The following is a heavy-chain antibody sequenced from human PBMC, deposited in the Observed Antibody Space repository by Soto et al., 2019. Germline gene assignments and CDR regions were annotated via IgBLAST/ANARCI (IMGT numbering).Heavy chain of an antibody. CDR2: ISYSGGST. D-gene: IGHD1-7*01. CDR3: ARKEGFNWNYAWFDP. Sequence: EVQLLESGGGLVQPGGSLRLSCAASGFTFSSYAMSWVRQAPGKGLEWVSAISYSGGSTYYADSVKGRFTISRDNSKNTLYLQMNSLRAEDTAVYYGARKEGFNWNYAWFDPWGQGTLVTVSS. V-gene: IGHV3-23*01. J-gene: IGHJ5*02. CDR1: GFTFSSYA.